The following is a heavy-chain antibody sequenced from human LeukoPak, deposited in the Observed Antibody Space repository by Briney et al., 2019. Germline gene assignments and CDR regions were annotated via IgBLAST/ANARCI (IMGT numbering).Heavy chain of an antibody. Sequence: SVTVSCKASGGTFSSYAISWVRQAPGQGLEWMGGIIPIFGTANYAQKFQGGVTITADESTSTAYMELSSLRSEDTAVYYCASLVAVVNPLSGDAFDIWGQGTMVTVSA. D-gene: IGHD2-21*01. CDR3: ASLVAVVNPLSGDAFDI. J-gene: IGHJ3*02. CDR2: IIPIFGTA. CDR1: GGTFSSYA. V-gene: IGHV1-69*13.